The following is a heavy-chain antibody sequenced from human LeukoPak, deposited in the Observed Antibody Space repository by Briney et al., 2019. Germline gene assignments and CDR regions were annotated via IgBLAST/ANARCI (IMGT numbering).Heavy chain of an antibody. J-gene: IGHJ6*03. CDR1: GGSISSYY. CDR3: ARVGVYCSSTSCYSHYMDV. D-gene: IGHD2-2*01. V-gene: IGHV4-59*01. CDR2: IYYSGST. Sequence: SETLSLTCTVSGGSISSYYWSWIRQPPGKGLEWIGYIYYSGSTNYNPSLKSRVTVSVDTSKNQFSLKLSSVTAADTAVYYCARVGVYCSSTSCYSHYMDVWGKGTTVTVSS.